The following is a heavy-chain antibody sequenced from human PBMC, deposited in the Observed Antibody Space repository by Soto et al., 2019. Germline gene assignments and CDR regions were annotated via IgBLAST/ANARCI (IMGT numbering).Heavy chain of an antibody. V-gene: IGHV4-59*11. CDR3: TRANWYSEY. CDR2: IYYNGNT. J-gene: IGHJ4*02. Sequence: PSETLCLTCTVSGGSISNHYWSWIRQPPGKGLEWIGYIYYNGNTNYNPPLKSRVTMSVDTSKNQISLKLSSVTAAGTAVYYCTRANWYSEYWGQGTLVTVSS. CDR1: GGSISNHY. D-gene: IGHD7-27*01.